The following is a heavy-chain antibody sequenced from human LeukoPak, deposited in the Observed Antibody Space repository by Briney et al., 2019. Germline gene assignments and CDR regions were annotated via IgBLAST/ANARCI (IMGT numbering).Heavy chain of an antibody. CDR3: ARHLPTGCSGGSCYDNDAFDI. CDR2: INHSGST. Sequence: SETLSLTCAVYGGSFSGYYWSWIRQPPGKGLEWIGEINHSGSTNYSPSLKSRVTISVDTSKNQFSLKLSSVTAADTAVYYCARHLPTGCSGGSCYDNDAFDIWGQGTMVTVSS. CDR1: GGSFSGYY. D-gene: IGHD2-15*01. V-gene: IGHV4-34*01. J-gene: IGHJ3*02.